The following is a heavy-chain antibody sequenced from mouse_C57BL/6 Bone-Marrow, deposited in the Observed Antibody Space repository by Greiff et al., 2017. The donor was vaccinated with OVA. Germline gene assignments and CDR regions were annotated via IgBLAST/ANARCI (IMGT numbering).Heavy chain of an antibody. CDR1: GYAFSSYW. CDR3: ARRGTTMVTTGFFDY. V-gene: IGHV1-80*01. CDR2: LYPGDGDT. Sequence: QVQLPQSGAELVKPGASVKISCKASGYAFSSYWMNWVKQRPGKGLEWIGQLYPGDGDTNYNGKFKGKATLTADKSSSTAYMQLSSLTSEDSAVYFCARRGTTMVTTGFFDYWGQGTTLTVSS. D-gene: IGHD2-2*01. J-gene: IGHJ2*01.